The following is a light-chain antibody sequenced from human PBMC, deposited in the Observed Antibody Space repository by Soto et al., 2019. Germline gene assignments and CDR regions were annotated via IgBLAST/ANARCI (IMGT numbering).Light chain of an antibody. J-gene: IGLJ2*01. Sequence: QSVLTQPPSVSAAPGQKVTISCSGSSSNIGNNYVSWYQQLPGTAPKLLIYDNNKRPSGIPDRFSGSKSGTSATLGITGLQTVDEADYYCGTWDSSLRGVFGGGTQLTVL. CDR2: DNN. CDR3: GTWDSSLRGV. V-gene: IGLV1-51*01. CDR1: SSNIGNNY.